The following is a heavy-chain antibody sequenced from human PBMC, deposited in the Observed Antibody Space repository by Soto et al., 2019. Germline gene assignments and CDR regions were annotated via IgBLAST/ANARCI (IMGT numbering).Heavy chain of an antibody. J-gene: IGHJ4*02. CDR1: GFTFNKRA. V-gene: IGHV3-23*01. CDR2: ISGRGDST. CDR3: AKAGPSSGYYYASDY. Sequence: GGSLRLSCAASGFTFNKRAMNWVRQAPGKGLEWVSAISGRGDSTYYADSVKGRFTMSRDNSKNTLYLQMNSLRAEDTAVYYCAKAGPSSGYYYASDYWGQGTLVTVSS. D-gene: IGHD3-22*01.